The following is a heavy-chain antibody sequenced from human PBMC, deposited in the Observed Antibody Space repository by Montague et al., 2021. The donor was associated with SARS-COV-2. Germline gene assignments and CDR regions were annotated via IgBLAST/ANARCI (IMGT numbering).Heavy chain of an antibody. CDR3: AGDRGRFWHFDL. D-gene: IGHD5-12*01. Sequence: SETLSLTCTVSGGSISSYYWNWIRQPPGKGLEWIGYIYYSGSTKYNPSLKSRVTISVDTSKSQMPLRLNSVTAADTAVYYCAGDRGRFWHFDLWGRGTLVTVSS. V-gene: IGHV4-59*01. J-gene: IGHJ2*01. CDR2: IYYSGST. CDR1: GGSISSYY.